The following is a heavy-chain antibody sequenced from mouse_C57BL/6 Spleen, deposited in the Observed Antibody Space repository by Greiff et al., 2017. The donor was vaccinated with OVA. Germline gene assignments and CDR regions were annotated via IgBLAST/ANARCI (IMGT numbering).Heavy chain of an antibody. D-gene: IGHD2-3*01. CDR1: GYTFTSYW. V-gene: IGHV1-69*01. CDR2: IDPSGSNT. Sequence: QVQLQQPGAELVMPGASVKLSCKASGYTFTSYWMHWVKQRPGQGLEWIGEIDPSGSNTNYNQKFKGKSTLTVDKSYSTAYMQLSSLTSEDSAVYYGARGGYYRGFSYWGQGTLVTFST. CDR3: ARGGYYRGFSY. J-gene: IGHJ3*01.